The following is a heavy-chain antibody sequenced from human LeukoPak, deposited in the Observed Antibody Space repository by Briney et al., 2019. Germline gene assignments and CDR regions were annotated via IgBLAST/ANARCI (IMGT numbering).Heavy chain of an antibody. Sequence: SETLSLTCAVSGYSISSGYYWGWIRQPPGKGLEWIGSIYHSGSTYYNPSLKSRVTISVDTSKYQFSLKLSSVTTADTAVYYCASVFYYDSSGYYYEGPLGYWGQGTLVTVSS. CDR2: IYHSGST. D-gene: IGHD3-22*01. CDR3: ASVFYYDSSGYYYEGPLGY. CDR1: GYSISSGYY. V-gene: IGHV4-38-2*01. J-gene: IGHJ4*02.